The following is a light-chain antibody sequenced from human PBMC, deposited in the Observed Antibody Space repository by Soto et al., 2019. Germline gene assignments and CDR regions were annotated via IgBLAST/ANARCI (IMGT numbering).Light chain of an antibody. CDR3: EQRYSTPQVT. J-gene: IGKJ4*01. CDR1: QSISTY. CDR2: KAS. Sequence: DIQMTQSPSSLSASVGDRVTITCRASQSISTYLSWYQQKPGKAPNLLIYKASSLEGGVPSRFSGSGSGTEFTPTISSLQPEDFATYYCEQRYSTPQVTFGGGTKVEIK. V-gene: IGKV1-39*01.